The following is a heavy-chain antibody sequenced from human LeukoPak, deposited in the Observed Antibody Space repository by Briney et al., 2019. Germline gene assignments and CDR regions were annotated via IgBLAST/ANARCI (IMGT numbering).Heavy chain of an antibody. Sequence: ASVKVSCKPSGYTFSAYYMHWVRQAPGQGLEWMGWMNPNSGNTGYAQKFQGRVTMTRNTSISTAYMELSSLRSEDTAVYYCARGKDILTGYYQYYFDYWGQGTLVTVSS. CDR2: MNPNSGNT. J-gene: IGHJ4*02. CDR1: GYTFSAYY. V-gene: IGHV1-8*02. CDR3: ARGKDILTGYYQYYFDY. D-gene: IGHD3-9*01.